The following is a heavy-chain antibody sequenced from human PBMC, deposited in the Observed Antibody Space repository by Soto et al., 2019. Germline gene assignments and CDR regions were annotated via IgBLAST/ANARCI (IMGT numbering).Heavy chain of an antibody. CDR1: GASITSGGYS. V-gene: IGHV4-30-2*01. CDR2: IYQSGST. D-gene: IGHD3-16*01. J-gene: IGHJ5*02. CDR3: ARDQLWGNWFDP. Sequence: QLQLQEAGSGLVKPSETLSLTCTVSGASITSGGYSWNWIRQPPGKGLEWIGYIYQSGSTLYNPSLESRVTISVDRSKHHFSLNLTSVTAADTAVYSCARDQLWGNWFDPWGQGILVTVSS.